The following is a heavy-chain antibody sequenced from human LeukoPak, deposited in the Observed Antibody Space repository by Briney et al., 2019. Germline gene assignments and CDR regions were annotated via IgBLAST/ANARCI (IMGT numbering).Heavy chain of an antibody. Sequence: GGSLRLSCAASGFTFSKAYMSWVRQAPGKGLEWVSAISGSGGSTYYADSVKGRFTISRDNSKNTLYLQMNSLRAEDTAVYYCAKDYYYDSSGYYSPLFDYWGQGTLVTVSS. J-gene: IGHJ4*02. CDR3: AKDYYYDSSGYYSPLFDY. D-gene: IGHD3-22*01. V-gene: IGHV3-23*01. CDR1: GFTFSKAY. CDR2: ISGSGGST.